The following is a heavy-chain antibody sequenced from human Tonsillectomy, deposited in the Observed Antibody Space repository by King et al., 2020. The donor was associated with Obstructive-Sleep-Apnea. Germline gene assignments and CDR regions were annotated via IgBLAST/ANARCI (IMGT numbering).Heavy chain of an antibody. V-gene: IGHV6-1*01. CDR1: GDIVPSNSAA. CDR2: TYYRSKWFN. Sequence: VQLPQSGPGLVTPSQTLSLTCDISGDIVPSNSAAWNWIRQSPSRGLEWLGKTYYRSKWFNDYALSLKSRITINPDTSKNHFSLQLNSVTPEDTAVYYCARGLGSSWYFDYWGQGTLVTVSS. D-gene: IGHD6-13*01. CDR3: ARGLGSSWYFDY. J-gene: IGHJ4*02.